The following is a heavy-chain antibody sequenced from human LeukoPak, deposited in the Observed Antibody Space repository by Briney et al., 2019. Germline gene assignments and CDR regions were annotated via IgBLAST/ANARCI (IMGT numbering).Heavy chain of an antibody. D-gene: IGHD3-10*01. CDR2: ISGSGGNT. J-gene: IGHJ4*02. Sequence: GGSLRLSCAASGFTFSSYAMSWVRQAPGKGLEWGSTISGSGGNTYYADSVKGRFTISRDNSKNTLYLQMNSLRAEDTAVYYCAILLWFGESSFDYWGQGTLVTVSS. CDR3: AILLWFGESSFDY. V-gene: IGHV3-23*01. CDR1: GFTFSSYA.